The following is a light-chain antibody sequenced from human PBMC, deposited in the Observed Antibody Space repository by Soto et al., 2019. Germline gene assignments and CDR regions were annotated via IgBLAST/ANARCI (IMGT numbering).Light chain of an antibody. CDR1: SSNIGSNT. CDR2: SNN. V-gene: IGLV1-44*01. J-gene: IGLJ3*02. CDR3: AAWDDSLYGWV. Sequence: QSVLTQPPSASGTPGQRVTISCSGTSSNIGSNTVDWYQQLPGMAPKILVYSNNQRPSGVPDRFSGSKSGTSASLDISGLQSEDEADYYCAAWDDSLYGWVFGGGTKLTVL.